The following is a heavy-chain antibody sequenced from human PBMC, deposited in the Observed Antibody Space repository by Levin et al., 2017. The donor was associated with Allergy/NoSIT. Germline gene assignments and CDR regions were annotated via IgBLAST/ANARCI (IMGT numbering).Heavy chain of an antibody. CDR3: ARYSYYSSGFYGAFDI. D-gene: IGHD3-22*01. CDR1: GFTFDDYA. J-gene: IGHJ3*02. CDR2: ISWNSGTI. V-gene: IGHV3-9*01. Sequence: PGGSLRLSCAASGFTFDDYAMHWVRQAPGKGLEWVSGISWNSGTIDYADSVKGRFTISRDNGKNSLYLQMNSLRAEDTALYYCARYSYYSSGFYGAFDIWGQGTMVTVSS.